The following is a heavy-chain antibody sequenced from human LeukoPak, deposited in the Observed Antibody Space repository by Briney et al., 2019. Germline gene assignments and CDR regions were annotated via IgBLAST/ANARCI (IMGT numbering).Heavy chain of an antibody. CDR1: GGTFSSYA. D-gene: IGHD3-10*01. CDR3: ARDHGGHYYGSGSSLNVYWFDP. J-gene: IGHJ5*02. V-gene: IGHV1-69*13. Sequence: SVKVSCKASGGTFSSYAISWVRQAPGQGLEWMGGIIPIFGTANYAQKFQGRVTITADESTSTAYMELSSPRSEDTAVYYCARDHGGHYYGSGSSLNVYWFDPWGQGTLVTVSS. CDR2: IIPIFGTA.